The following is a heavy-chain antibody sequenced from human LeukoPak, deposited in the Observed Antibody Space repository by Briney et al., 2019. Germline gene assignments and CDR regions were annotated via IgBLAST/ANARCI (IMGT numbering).Heavy chain of an antibody. CDR3: ARGSSAGASLRHDY. CDR2: IKQDGSEE. Sequence: GGSLRLSCAAPGFTFSSYWMSWVRQAPGKGLEWGANIKQDGSEENFVDSVKGRFTISRDNAKKSLYLQMNSLRAEDTAVYYCARGSSAGASLRHDYWGQGTLVTVSS. J-gene: IGHJ4*02. V-gene: IGHV3-7*01. CDR1: GFTFSSYW. D-gene: IGHD1-26*01.